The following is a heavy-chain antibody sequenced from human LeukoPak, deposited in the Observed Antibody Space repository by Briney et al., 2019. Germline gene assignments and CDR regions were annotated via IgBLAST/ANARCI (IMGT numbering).Heavy chain of an antibody. CDR2: ISGRGDRT. CDR1: GFTFSTYA. Sequence: GGSRRLSCAASGFTFSTYAMSWVRQAPGKGLEWVSGISGRGDRTKYADSVMGRFTISRDNSKNPLYLQMNSLRAEDTAVYYCAKERSSGWPFDYWGQGTLVTVSS. J-gene: IGHJ4*02. V-gene: IGHV3-23*01. CDR3: AKERSSGWPFDY. D-gene: IGHD6-19*01.